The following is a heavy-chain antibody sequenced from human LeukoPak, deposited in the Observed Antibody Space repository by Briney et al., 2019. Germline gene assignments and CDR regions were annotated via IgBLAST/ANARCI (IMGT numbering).Heavy chain of an antibody. CDR2: VDHSGYT. CDR3: AKDVWVRGVIISDY. V-gene: IGHV4-4*01. D-gene: IGHD3-10*01. J-gene: IGHJ4*02. Sequence: KPSETLSLTRAVPGGSLSITNSWTWVRQPPGKGLEGIGEVDHSGYTNYNPSLKSRVTISVDKSKNHFSLKLSSVTAADTAIYCCAKDVWVRGVIISDYWGQGTLVTVSS. CDR1: GGSLSITNS.